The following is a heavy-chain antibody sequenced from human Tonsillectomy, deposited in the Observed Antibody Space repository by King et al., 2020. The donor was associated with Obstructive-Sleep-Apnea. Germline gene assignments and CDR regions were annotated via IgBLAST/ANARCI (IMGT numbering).Heavy chain of an antibody. J-gene: IGHJ4*02. CDR1: GFTFSSFA. V-gene: IGHV3-23*04. CDR2: ISASGGRI. CDR3: AKKVVTQSYYFDY. D-gene: IGHD3-22*01. Sequence: VQLVESGGGLVQPGGSLRLSCAASGFTFSSFAMTWVRPAPGKGLEWVSYISASGGRIYYADSVGGRFTVSRDNSKNTLYLQVSSLSADATAVYYCAKKVVTQSYYFDYWGQGTRVTDPS.